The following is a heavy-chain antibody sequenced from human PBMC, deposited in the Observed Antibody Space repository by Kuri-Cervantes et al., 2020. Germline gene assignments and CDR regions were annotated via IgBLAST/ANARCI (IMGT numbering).Heavy chain of an antibody. V-gene: IGHV3-9*01. CDR1: GFTFDDYA. CDR2: ISWNSGSI. Sequence: SLRLSCAASGFTFDDYAMHWVRQAPGKGLEWVSGISWNSGSIGYADSVKGRFTISRDNAKNSLYLQMNSLRAEDTALYYCAKANGDPGFGSYFDYWGQGTLVTVSS. D-gene: IGHD4-17*01. J-gene: IGHJ4*02. CDR3: AKANGDPGFGSYFDY.